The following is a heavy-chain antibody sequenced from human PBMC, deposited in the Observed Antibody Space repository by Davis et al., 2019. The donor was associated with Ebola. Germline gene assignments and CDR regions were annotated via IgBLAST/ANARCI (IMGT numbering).Heavy chain of an antibody. J-gene: IGHJ3*02. D-gene: IGHD2-8*02. Sequence: GGSLRLSCEASGYDFTKYWIGWVRQLPGKGLEWVGIIYPGDSDTRYSPSFQGQVTISVDKSINTAYLQWTNVKASDTAMYYCASLRRTITGMDDAFDIWGQGTMVTVSS. V-gene: IGHV5-51*01. CDR1: GYDFTKYW. CDR3: ASLRRTITGMDDAFDI. CDR2: IYPGDSDT.